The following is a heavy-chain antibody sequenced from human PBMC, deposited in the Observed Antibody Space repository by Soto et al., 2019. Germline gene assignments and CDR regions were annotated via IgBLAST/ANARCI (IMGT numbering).Heavy chain of an antibody. Sequence: SETPAPTRPVYGGPCCGYYCIWIRQPPGKGLEWIGSIYYSGSTYYNPSLKSRVTISVDTSKNQFSLKLSSVTAADTAVYYCARLAGITIFGVVPSPFDYWGQGTLVTVSS. J-gene: IGHJ4*02. CDR1: GGPCCGYY. D-gene: IGHD3-3*01. CDR3: ARLAGITIFGVVPSPFDY. V-gene: IGHV4-39*01. CDR2: IYYSGST.